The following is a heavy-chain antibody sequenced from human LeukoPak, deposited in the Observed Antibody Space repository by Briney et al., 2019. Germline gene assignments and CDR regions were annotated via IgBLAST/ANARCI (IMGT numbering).Heavy chain of an antibody. CDR3: ARAPFYFDSSNYPYFDY. CDR1: GFTVSRSY. CDR2: IYTSGNT. V-gene: IGHV3-53*01. D-gene: IGHD3-22*01. J-gene: IGHJ4*02. Sequence: GGSLRLSCAASGFTVSRSYISWVRQAPGKGLEWVSVIYTSGNTYYADSVKGRFTISRNNSKNTLYLQMNSLRAEDTAVYYCARAPFYFDSSNYPYFDYWGQGTLVTVSS.